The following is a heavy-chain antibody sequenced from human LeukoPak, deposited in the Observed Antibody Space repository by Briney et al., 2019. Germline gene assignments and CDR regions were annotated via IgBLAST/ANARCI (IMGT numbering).Heavy chain of an antibody. J-gene: IGHJ3*02. V-gene: IGHV6-1*01. D-gene: IGHD3-22*01. Sequence: SQTLSLTCAISGDSVSSNSAAWNWIRQSPSRGLEWLGRTYYRSKWYNDYAVSVKSRITINPDTSKNQFPLQLNSVTPEDTAVYYCARDRYDSSGYADCDAFDIWGQGTMVTVSS. CDR2: TYYRSKWYN. CDR3: ARDRYDSSGYADCDAFDI. CDR1: GDSVSSNSAA.